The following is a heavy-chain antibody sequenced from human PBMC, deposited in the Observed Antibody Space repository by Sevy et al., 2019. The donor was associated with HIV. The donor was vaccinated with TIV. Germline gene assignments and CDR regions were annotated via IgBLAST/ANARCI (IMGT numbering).Heavy chain of an antibody. CDR1: GGSITSLY. CDR2: IYYNGHI. CDR3: AGENAWGRCYS. J-gene: IGHJ4*02. D-gene: IGHD1-26*01. Sequence: SETLSLTCTVSGGSITSLYWNWIRQPPGKGLGWIANIYYNGHINYNPTLKSRVTLSLDSSKNQFSRRLSSETAADTAMYYCAGENAWGRCYSWGQGTLVTVSS. V-gene: IGHV4-59*11.